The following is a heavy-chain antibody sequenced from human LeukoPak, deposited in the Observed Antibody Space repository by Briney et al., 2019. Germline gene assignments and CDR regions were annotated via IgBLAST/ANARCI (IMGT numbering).Heavy chain of an antibody. CDR3: AREDSGSSGYVFDP. J-gene: IGHJ5*02. CDR2: IYYSGST. D-gene: IGHD3-22*01. Sequence: SETQSLTCTVSGGSISSYYWSRIRQPPGKGLEWIGYIYYSGSTNYNPSLKSRVTISVDTSKNQFSLKLSSVTAADTAVYYCAREDSGSSGYVFDPWGQGTLVTVSS. V-gene: IGHV4-59*01. CDR1: GGSISSYY.